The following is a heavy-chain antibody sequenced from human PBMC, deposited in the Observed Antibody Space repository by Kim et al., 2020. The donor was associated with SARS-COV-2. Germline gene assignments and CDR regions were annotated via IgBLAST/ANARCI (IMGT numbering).Heavy chain of an antibody. CDR1: GGSFSGYY. J-gene: IGHJ3*02. D-gene: IGHD6-13*01. Sequence: SETLSLTCAVYGGSFSGYYWSWIRQPPGKGLEWIGEINHSGSTNYNPSLKSRVTISVDTSKNQFSLKLSSVTAADTAVYYCARVGLGDSSSWYEDAFDIWGQGTMVTVSS. CDR3: ARVGLGDSSSWYEDAFDI. CDR2: INHSGST. V-gene: IGHV4-34*01.